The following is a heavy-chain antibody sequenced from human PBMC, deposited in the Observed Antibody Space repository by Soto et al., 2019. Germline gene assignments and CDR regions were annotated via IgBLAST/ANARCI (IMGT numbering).Heavy chain of an antibody. Sequence: QLQLQESGPGLVKPSEPLSLTCTVSGGSMSSRTYYWGWVRQPPGKGLEWGGSISYRGHTAYNPSLKSRVNISGDTSTNPLFLMLSSVTAADTAVYYCASHKAVGGYRNSYDGFGPWGRGTLVIVFS. D-gene: IGHD5-18*01. CDR3: ASHKAVGGYRNSYDGFGP. J-gene: IGHJ5*02. CDR2: ISYRGHT. V-gene: IGHV4-39*01. CDR1: GGSMSSRTYY.